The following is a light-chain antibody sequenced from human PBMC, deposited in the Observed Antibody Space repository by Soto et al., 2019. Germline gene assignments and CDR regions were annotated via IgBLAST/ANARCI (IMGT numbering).Light chain of an antibody. CDR1: QSVSSN. Sequence: EIGMTQAPATLSVSPGERATLSCRASQSVSSNLAWYQQKPGQAPRLLIYGASTRANGIPARFSGSGSGTEFTLTISSLQSEEFAVYYCQQYNNWPRTFGQGTKVEIK. V-gene: IGKV3-15*01. J-gene: IGKJ1*01. CDR3: QQYNNWPRT. CDR2: GAS.